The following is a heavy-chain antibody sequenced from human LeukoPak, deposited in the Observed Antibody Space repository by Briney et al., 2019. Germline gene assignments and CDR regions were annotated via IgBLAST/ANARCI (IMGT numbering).Heavy chain of an antibody. V-gene: IGHV4-39*01. D-gene: IGHD3/OR15-3a*01. Sequence: SETLSLTCTVSGGSIGTTNYYWSWFSQPPGKGLERIGSIFYSGSTFYNPSFQSRITISVDTSKNQFSLKLGSVTAADTAVYYCSRRFLDWLAHDYWGQGSLVTVSS. CDR3: SRRFLDWLAHDY. CDR1: GGSIGTTNYY. CDR2: IFYSGST. J-gene: IGHJ4*02.